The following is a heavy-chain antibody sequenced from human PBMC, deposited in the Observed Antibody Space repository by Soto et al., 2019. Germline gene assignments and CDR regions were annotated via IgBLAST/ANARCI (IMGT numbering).Heavy chain of an antibody. Sequence: ASVKVSCKASGYTFTSYDINWVRQATGQGLEWMGWMNPNSGNTGYAQKFQGRVTMTRNTSISTAYMELSSLRSEDTAVYYCARAGVIANYYYYYMDVWGKGTTVTVSS. D-gene: IGHD3-16*02. V-gene: IGHV1-8*01. J-gene: IGHJ6*03. CDR2: MNPNSGNT. CDR3: ARAGVIANYYYYYMDV. CDR1: GYTFTSYD.